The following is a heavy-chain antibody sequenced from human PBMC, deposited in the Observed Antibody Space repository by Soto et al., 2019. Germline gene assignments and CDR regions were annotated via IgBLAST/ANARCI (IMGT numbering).Heavy chain of an antibody. J-gene: IGHJ6*02. Sequence: ASVKVSCKASGYTFTGYYMHWVRQAPGQGLEWMGWINPNSGGTNYAQKFQGRVTMTRDTSISTAYMELSRLRSDDTAVYYCASFTIFGVVEPEDYYYGMDVWGQGTTVTVSS. CDR2: INPNSGGT. CDR3: ASFTIFGVVEPEDYYYGMDV. V-gene: IGHV1-2*02. D-gene: IGHD3-3*01. CDR1: GYTFTGYY.